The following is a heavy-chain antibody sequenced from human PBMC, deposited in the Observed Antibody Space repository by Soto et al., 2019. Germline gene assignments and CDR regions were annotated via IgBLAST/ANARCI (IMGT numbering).Heavy chain of an antibody. V-gene: IGHV4-31*03. Sequence: SETLSLTCTVSGGSISSGGYYWSWIRQHPGKGLEWIGYIYYSGSTYYNPSLKSRVTISVDTSKNQFSLKLSSVTAADTAVYYCARVGLGVVVVPAAGRRRPIWFDPWGQGTLVTVSS. D-gene: IGHD2-2*01. CDR2: IYYSGST. CDR1: GGSISSGGYY. J-gene: IGHJ5*02. CDR3: ARVGLGVVVVPAAGRRRPIWFDP.